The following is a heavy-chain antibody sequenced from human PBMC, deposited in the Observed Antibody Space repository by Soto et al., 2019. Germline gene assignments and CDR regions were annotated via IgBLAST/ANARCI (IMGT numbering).Heavy chain of an antibody. CDR3: ATSPGDSSGYYYCFDY. D-gene: IGHD3-22*01. CDR1: GFTFSSYS. CDR2: ISSSSSYI. Sequence: GGSLRLSCAASGFTFSSYSMNWVRQAPGKGLEWVSSISSSSSYIYYADSVKGRFTISRDNAKNSLYLQMNSLRAEDTAVYYCATSPGDSSGYYYCFDYWGQGTLVTVSS. V-gene: IGHV3-21*01. J-gene: IGHJ4*02.